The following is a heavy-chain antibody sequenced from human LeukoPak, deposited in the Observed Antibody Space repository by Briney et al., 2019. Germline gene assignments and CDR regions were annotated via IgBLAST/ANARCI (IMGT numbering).Heavy chain of an antibody. CDR3: ARGSWYRAEYFQH. CDR2: ISSSSSYI. Sequence: GGSLRLSCAASGFTFSSYSMNWVRQAPGKGLEWVSSISSSSSYIYYADSVKGRFTISRDNAKNSLYLQMNSLRAEDTAVYYCARGSWYRAEYFQHWGQGTLVTVSS. D-gene: IGHD6-13*01. V-gene: IGHV3-21*01. CDR1: GFTFSSYS. J-gene: IGHJ1*01.